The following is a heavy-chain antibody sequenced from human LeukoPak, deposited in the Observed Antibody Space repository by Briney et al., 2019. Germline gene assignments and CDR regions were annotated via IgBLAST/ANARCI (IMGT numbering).Heavy chain of an antibody. CDR2: IYYSGST. Sequence: PSETLSLTCTVSGGSISSYYWSWIRQPPGKGLEWIGYIYYSGSTNYNPSLKSRVTISVDTSKNQFSLKLSSVTAADTAVYYCARAVPAAPRRYFDLWGRGTLVTVSS. J-gene: IGHJ2*01. CDR3: ARAVPAAPRRYFDL. V-gene: IGHV4-59*01. CDR1: GGSISSYY. D-gene: IGHD2-2*01.